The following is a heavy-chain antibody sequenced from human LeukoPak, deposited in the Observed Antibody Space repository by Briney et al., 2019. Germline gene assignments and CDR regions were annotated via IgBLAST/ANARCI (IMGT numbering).Heavy chain of an antibody. CDR3: AKVDRGDYSSSPVPYYNYYMNV. J-gene: IGHJ6*03. CDR2: ISSSSSLI. Sequence: GGSLRLSCAASGFTFSYYSMNWVRQAPGRGLEWVSCISSSSSLIFYSDSVRGRFTISRDNAKNLLYLHMTSLRVEDTAVYYCAKVDRGDYSSSPVPYYNYYMNVWGKGTTVTVSS. D-gene: IGHD6-13*01. V-gene: IGHV3-21*01. CDR1: GFTFSYYS.